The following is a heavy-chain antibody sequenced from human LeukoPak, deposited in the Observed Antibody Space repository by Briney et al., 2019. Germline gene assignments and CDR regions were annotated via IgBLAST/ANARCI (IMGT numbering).Heavy chain of an antibody. CDR2: IYYSGST. V-gene: IGHV4-59*06. Sequence: SETLSLTCTVSGGSISSYYWSWIRQHPGKGLEWIGYIYYSGSTYYNPSLKSRVTISVDMSKNHLSLKLSSVTAADTAVYYCARSITGTPFFDYWGQGTLVTVSS. CDR1: GGSISSYY. J-gene: IGHJ4*02. CDR3: ARSITGTPFFDY. D-gene: IGHD1-20*01.